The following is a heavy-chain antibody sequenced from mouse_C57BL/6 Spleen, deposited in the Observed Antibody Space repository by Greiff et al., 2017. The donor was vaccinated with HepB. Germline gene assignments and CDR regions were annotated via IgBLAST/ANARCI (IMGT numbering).Heavy chain of an antibody. CDR1: GYSFTGYF. Sequence: VQLQQSGPALVKPGDSVKISCKASGYSFTGYFMNWVMQSHGKSLEWIGRINPYNGDTFYNQKFKGKATLTVDKSSSTAHMELRSLTSEDSAVYYCARRRGGSSYDWYFDVWGTGTTGTGSS. D-gene: IGHD1-1*01. CDR3: ARRRGGSSYDWYFDV. CDR2: INPYNGDT. J-gene: IGHJ1*03. V-gene: IGHV1-20*01.